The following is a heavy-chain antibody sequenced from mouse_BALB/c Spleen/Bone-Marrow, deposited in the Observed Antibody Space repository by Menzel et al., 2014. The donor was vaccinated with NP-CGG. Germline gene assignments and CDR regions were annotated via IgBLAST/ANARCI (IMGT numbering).Heavy chain of an antibody. Sequence: EVKLVESGGGLVKPGGSLKLSCAASGFTFSSYAMSWVRQTPEKRLEWVASISSGGSTFYPDSVKGRFTISRENARNILYLQMSSLRPEDTAMYYCVYGNYSYYYAMDFWGQGTSVTVSS. CDR3: VYGNYSYYYAMDF. J-gene: IGHJ4*01. D-gene: IGHD2-1*01. CDR1: GFTFSSYA. CDR2: ISSGGST. V-gene: IGHV5-6-5*01.